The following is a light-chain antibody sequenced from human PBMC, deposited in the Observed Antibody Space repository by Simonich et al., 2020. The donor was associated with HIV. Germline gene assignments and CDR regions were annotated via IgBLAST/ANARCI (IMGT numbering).Light chain of an antibody. CDR2: GAS. V-gene: IGKV3-15*01. Sequence: EIVLTQSPGTLSLSPGERATLSCRASQSVSSNLAWYQQKPGQTPRLLIYGASTRATGIPARFSGSGSGTEFTLTISSMQSEDFAVYYCQQYNNWPPARTFGGGTKVEIK. J-gene: IGKJ4*01. CDR3: QQYNNWPPART. CDR1: QSVSSN.